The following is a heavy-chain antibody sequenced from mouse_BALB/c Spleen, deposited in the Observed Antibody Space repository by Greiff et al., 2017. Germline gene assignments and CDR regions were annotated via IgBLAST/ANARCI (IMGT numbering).Heavy chain of an antibody. J-gene: IGHJ2*01. D-gene: IGHD2-10*02. CDR2: ISSGGST. Sequence: EVQGVESGGGLVKPGGSLKLSCAASGFTFSSYAMSWVRQTPEKRLEWVASISSGGSTYYPDSVKGRFTISRDNARNILYLQMSSLRSEDTAMYYCARGRYGNYVFDYWGQGTTLTVSS. V-gene: IGHV5-6-5*01. CDR1: GFTFSSYA. CDR3: ARGRYGNYVFDY.